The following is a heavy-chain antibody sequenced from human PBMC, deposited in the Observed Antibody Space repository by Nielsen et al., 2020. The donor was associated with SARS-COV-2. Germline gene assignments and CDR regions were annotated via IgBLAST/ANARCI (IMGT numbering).Heavy chain of an antibody. CDR2: ISAYNGNT. Sequence: ASVKVSCKASGYTFTSYGISWVRQAPGQGLEWMGWISAYNGNTNYAQKVQGRVTMTTDTSTSTAYMELRSLRSDDTAVYYCARDKWNSGSPRSFDYWGQGTLVTVSS. CDR1: GYTFTSYG. CDR3: ARDKWNSGSPRSFDY. V-gene: IGHV1-18*01. J-gene: IGHJ4*02. D-gene: IGHD1-26*01.